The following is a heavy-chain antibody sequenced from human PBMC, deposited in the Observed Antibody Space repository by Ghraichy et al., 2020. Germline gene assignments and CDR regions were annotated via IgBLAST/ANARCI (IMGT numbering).Heavy chain of an antibody. CDR2: IYYSGST. CDR3: ARVIAVAGIDY. V-gene: IGHV4-61*01. J-gene: IGHJ4*02. D-gene: IGHD6-19*01. CDR1: GGSVSSGSYY. Sequence: SETLSLTCTVSGGSVSSGSYYWSWIRQPPGKGLEWIGYIYYSGSTNYNPSLKSRVTISVDTSKNQFSLKLSSVTAADTAVYYCARVIAVAGIDYWGQGTLVTVSS.